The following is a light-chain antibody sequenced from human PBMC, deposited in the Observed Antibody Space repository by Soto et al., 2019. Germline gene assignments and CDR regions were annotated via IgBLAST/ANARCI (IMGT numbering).Light chain of an antibody. V-gene: IGKV3-15*01. J-gene: IGKJ1*01. CDR3: QQYDTWPRT. CDR2: GAS. CDR1: QSVSTN. Sequence: VMTQSPAPLSVPPGERATLSCRASQSVSTNFARYLQKPGQAPRLLIYGASTRATAVPARFAASGSGTDFTLSISSLQSDDFGVYYCQQYDTWPRTFGQGTKVEIK.